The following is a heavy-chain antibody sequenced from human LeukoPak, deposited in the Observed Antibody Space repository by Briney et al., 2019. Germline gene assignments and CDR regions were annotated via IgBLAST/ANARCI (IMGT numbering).Heavy chain of an antibody. D-gene: IGHD4-23*01. CDR2: IIPIFGTA. CDR3: ARGGGPLTTVVTQIWFDP. V-gene: IGHV1-69*05. J-gene: IGHJ5*02. Sequence: SVKVSCKASGGTFSSYAISWVRQAPGQGLEWMGGIIPIFGTANYAQKFQGRVTITTDESTSTAYMELSSLRSEDTAVYYCARGGGPLTTVVTQIWFDPWGQGTLVTVSS. CDR1: GGTFSSYA.